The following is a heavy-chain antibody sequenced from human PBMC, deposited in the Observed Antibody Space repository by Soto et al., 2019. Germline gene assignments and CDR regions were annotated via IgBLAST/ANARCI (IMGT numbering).Heavy chain of an antibody. CDR3: AKQRGGYDRDCDY. D-gene: IGHD5-12*01. J-gene: IGHJ4*02. Sequence: EVQLVESGGGLVQPGGSLRLSCAASGFTVSSNYLSWVRQAPGKGLEWVSVIYSGGSTYYADSVKGRFTISRDNSKNTLYLQMNTLRAEDTAVYYCAKQRGGYDRDCDYWGQGTLVTVSS. V-gene: IGHV3-66*01. CDR1: GFTVSSNY. CDR2: IYSGGST.